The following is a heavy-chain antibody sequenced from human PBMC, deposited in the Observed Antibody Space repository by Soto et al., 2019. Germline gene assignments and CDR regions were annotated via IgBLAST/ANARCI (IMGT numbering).Heavy chain of an antibody. J-gene: IGHJ5*02. V-gene: IGHV5-10-1*01. D-gene: IGHD6-13*01. CDR3: ASHGQGTAATRGWFDP. CDR1: GYSFTSYW. CDR2: IDPSDSYT. Sequence: PGEALKSSGKGSGYSFTSYWVSWVRQMRGKGLEWMGRIDPSDSYTNYSPSFQGHVTISADKSIITAYLQWSSLKASDTAMYYCASHGQGTAATRGWFDPWGQGTLVTVSS.